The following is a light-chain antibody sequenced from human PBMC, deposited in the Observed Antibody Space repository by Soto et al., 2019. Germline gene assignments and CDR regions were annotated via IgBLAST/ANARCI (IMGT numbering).Light chain of an antibody. CDR3: LQDYNYPRT. CDR1: QGISND. Sequence: IQMTQSPSSLSASVGDRVTITCRASQGISNDLAWYQQKPGKAPNLLIYAASTLHTGVPSRFIGSGSGTEFTLIITRLQPEDYAAYYCLQDYNYPRTFGQGTKVEIK. CDR2: AAS. J-gene: IGKJ1*01. V-gene: IGKV1-6*01.